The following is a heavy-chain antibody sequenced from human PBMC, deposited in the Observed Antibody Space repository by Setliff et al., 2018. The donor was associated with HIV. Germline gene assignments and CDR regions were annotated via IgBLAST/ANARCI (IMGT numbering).Heavy chain of an antibody. D-gene: IGHD5-12*01. CDR2: IIPIFGTA. CDR1: GGTFSSYA. CDR3: ARDGGYSSYQNYYGMDV. Sequence: SVKVSCKASGGTFSSYAISWVRQAPGQGLEWMGGIIPIFGTANYAQKFQGRVTITADESTSTAYMELSSLRSEDTAVYYCARDGGYSSYQNYYGMDVWGQGTTVTVSS. V-gene: IGHV1-69*13. J-gene: IGHJ6*02.